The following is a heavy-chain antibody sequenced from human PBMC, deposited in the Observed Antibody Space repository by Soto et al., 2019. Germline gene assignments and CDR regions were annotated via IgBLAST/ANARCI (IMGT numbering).Heavy chain of an antibody. J-gene: IGHJ4*02. Sequence: GGSLRLSCAASGFTFSSYAMHWVRQAPGKGLEWVAVISYDGSNKYYADSVKGRFTISRDNSKNTLYLQMNSLRAEDTAVYYCARGNDYSNHHFDYWGQGTLVTVS. CDR2: ISYDGSNK. CDR3: ARGNDYSNHHFDY. D-gene: IGHD4-4*01. V-gene: IGHV3-30-3*01. CDR1: GFTFSSYA.